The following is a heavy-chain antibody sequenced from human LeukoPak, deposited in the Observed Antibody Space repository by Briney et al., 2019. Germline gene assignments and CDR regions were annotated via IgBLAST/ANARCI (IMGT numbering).Heavy chain of an antibody. CDR3: ARMFSSGWYRDYFDS. D-gene: IGHD6-19*01. CDR1: GFTFSSYR. V-gene: IGHV3-21*01. J-gene: IGHJ4*02. CDR2: ISSSSSYI. Sequence: AGSLRLSCAASGFTFSSYRMNLVRQAPGKGLEWVSSISSSSSYIYYADSMQGRFTISRDNAKNSLYLQMKGLRVEDTAVYYCARMFSSGWYRDYFDSWGQGTPVTVSS.